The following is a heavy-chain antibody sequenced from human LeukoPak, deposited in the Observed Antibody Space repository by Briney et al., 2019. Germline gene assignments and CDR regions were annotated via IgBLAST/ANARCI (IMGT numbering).Heavy chain of an antibody. CDR2: ISSSGSTI. J-gene: IGHJ4*02. Sequence: GGSLRLSCAASGFTFSGYEMNWVRQAPGKGLEWVSYISSSGSTIYYADSVKGRFTISRDNSKNTLYLQINSLRAEDTAVYYCAKKGLGLSHYFDYWGQGTLVTVSS. CDR3: AKKGLGLSHYFDY. D-gene: IGHD3-16*02. CDR1: GFTFSGYE. V-gene: IGHV3-48*03.